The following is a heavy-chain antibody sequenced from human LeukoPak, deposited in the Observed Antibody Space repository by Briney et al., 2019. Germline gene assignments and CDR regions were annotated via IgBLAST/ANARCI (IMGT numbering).Heavy chain of an antibody. CDR1: GGSISRSSYY. V-gene: IGHV4-39*07. CDR2: IYYSGST. D-gene: IGHD2-2*01. J-gene: IGHJ6*02. CDR3: ARGFGLAAMPNYYYGMDV. Sequence: SETLSLTCSVSGGSISRSSYYWGWVRQPPGKGLEWIATIYYSGSTQYNPSLKSRVTISVDTSKNQFSLKLSSVTAADTAVYYCARGFGLAAMPNYYYGMDVWGQGTTVTVSS.